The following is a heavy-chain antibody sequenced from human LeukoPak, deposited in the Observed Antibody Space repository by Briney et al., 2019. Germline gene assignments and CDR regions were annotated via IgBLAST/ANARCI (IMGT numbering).Heavy chain of an antibody. CDR3: AKDLSYYDSSGKAGLDY. V-gene: IGHV3-23*01. D-gene: IGHD3-22*01. J-gene: IGHJ4*02. Sequence: GGSLRLSCAASGFTFSSYATSWVRQAPGKGLEWVSAISGSGGSTYYADSVKGRFTISRDNSKNTLYLQMNSLRAEDTAVYYCAKDLSYYDSSGKAGLDYWGQGTLVTVSS. CDR2: ISGSGGST. CDR1: GFTFSSYA.